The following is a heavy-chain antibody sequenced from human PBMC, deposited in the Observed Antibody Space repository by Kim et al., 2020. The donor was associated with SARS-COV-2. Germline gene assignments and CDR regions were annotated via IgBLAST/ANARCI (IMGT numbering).Heavy chain of an antibody. J-gene: IGHJ3*01. V-gene: IGHV3-21*04. Sequence: ADSVKGRFPISRDNSKNTLYLQGHTLRAEDTATYYCARDLMGTMPDAFDLWGPGTLVTVSS. D-gene: IGHD2-2*01. CDR3: ARDLMGTMPDAFDL.